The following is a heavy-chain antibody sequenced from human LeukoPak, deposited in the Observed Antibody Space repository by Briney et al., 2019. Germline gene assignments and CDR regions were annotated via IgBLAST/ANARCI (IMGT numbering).Heavy chain of an antibody. CDR3: AREVWEGRNGYNFDF. CDR1: GGSISSYY. Sequence: SSETLSLTCTVSGGSISSYYWSWLRQPPGKGLEWIVYIYYSGSTNYNPSLKSRVTISVDTSTNHFSLKLSSVTAADTAVYYCAREVWEGRNGYNFDFWGQGTLVTVSS. CDR2: IYYSGST. D-gene: IGHD5-24*01. J-gene: IGHJ4*02. V-gene: IGHV4-59*01.